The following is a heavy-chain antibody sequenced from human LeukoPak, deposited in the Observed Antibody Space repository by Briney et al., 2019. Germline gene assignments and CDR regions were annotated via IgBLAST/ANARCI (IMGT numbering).Heavy chain of an antibody. CDR3: AREILAPGKTHDY. D-gene: IGHD3-3*01. Sequence: PGGSLRLSCAASGFTFSTYWMHWVRQVPGKGLVWVSRITDDGSTTFYADSVKDRFTISRDNSKNTLYLQINSLRVEDTAVYYCAREILAPGKTHDYWGQGTLVTVSS. CDR1: GFTFSTYW. J-gene: IGHJ4*02. V-gene: IGHV3-74*01. CDR2: ITDDGSTT.